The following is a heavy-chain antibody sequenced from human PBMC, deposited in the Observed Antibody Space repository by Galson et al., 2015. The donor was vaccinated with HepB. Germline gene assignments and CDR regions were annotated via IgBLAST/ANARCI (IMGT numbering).Heavy chain of an antibody. V-gene: IGHV3-30*02. CDR2: IRYDGSNK. CDR1: GFTFSSYG. CDR3: AKDYPSAAHYYDSSGRGADY. D-gene: IGHD3-22*01. Sequence: SLRLSCAASGFTFSSYGMHWVRQAPGKGLEWVAFIRYDGSNKYYADSVKGRFTISRDNSKNTLYLQMNSLRAEDTAVYYCAKDYPSAAHYYDSSGRGADYWGQGTLVTVSS. J-gene: IGHJ4*02.